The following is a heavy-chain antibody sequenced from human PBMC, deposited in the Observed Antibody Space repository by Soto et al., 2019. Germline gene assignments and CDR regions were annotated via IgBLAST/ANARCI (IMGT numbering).Heavy chain of an antibody. J-gene: IGHJ4*02. CDR2: ISWNSGSI. CDR1: GFTFDDYA. Sequence: EVQLLESGGGLVQPGGSLRLSCAASGFTFDDYAMHWVRQAPGKGLEWVSGISWNSGSIGYADSVKGRFTISRDNAKNSLYLQMNSLRAEDTALYYCAKTHSSGWYVGYYFDYWGQGTLVTVSS. D-gene: IGHD6-19*01. V-gene: IGHV3-9*01. CDR3: AKTHSSGWYVGYYFDY.